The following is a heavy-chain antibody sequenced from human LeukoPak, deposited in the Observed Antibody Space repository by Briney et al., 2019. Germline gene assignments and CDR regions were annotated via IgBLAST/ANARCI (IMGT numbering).Heavy chain of an antibody. J-gene: IGHJ3*02. CDR1: GFNFTSYW. Sequence: GGSLRLSCAASGFNFTSYWLHWVRHAPGKGLVWVSRINSDGSSTSYADSVKGRFTISRDNAKNTLYLQMNNLRAEDTAVYYCARDRGYALGIWGQGTMVTVSS. D-gene: IGHD5-12*01. CDR2: INSDGSST. V-gene: IGHV3-74*01. CDR3: ARDRGYALGI.